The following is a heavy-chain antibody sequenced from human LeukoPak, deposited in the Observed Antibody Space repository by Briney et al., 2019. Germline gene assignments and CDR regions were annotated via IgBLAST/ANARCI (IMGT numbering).Heavy chain of an antibody. CDR3: ARGSPPTHWYFDL. CDR1: GFTFSNYW. Sequence: GGSLRLSCAASGFTFSNYWMSWVRQAPGKGLEWVSVIYSGGSTYYADSVKGRFTISRDNSKNTLYLQMNSLRAEDTAVYYCARGSPPTHWYFDLWGRGTLVTVSS. V-gene: IGHV3-66*01. CDR2: IYSGGST. J-gene: IGHJ2*01.